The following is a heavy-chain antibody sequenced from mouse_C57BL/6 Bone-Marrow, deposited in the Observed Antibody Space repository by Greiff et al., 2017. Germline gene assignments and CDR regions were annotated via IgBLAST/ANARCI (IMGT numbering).Heavy chain of an antibody. J-gene: IGHJ2*01. CDR3: SSFDGNYFDF. CDR1: GFNIKDDY. CDR2: IDPDIGDL. D-gene: IGHD2-3*01. Sequence: VQLQQSGAELVRPGASVKLSCTASGFNIKDDYIHRVKQRPEQGLEWIGWIDPDIGDLEYASKFLGKGTITSDTSSNTAYLQLSGLTSEDTAIYYCSSFDGNYFDFWGQGTPLAVAS. V-gene: IGHV14-4*01.